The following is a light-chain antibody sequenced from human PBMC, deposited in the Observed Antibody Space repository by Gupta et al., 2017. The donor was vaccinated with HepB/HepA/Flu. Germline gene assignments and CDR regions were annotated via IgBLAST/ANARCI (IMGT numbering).Light chain of an antibody. CDR1: SSDVGGYNY. Sequence: QSALTQCRSVSGSPGPSVTISCTGTSSDVGGYNYVSWYQQHPGKAPKLMIYDVSKRPSGVPDRFSGSKSGNTASLTITGLQAEDEADYYCCSYAGSYTHVVFGGGTKLTVL. CDR2: DVS. J-gene: IGLJ2*01. V-gene: IGLV2-11*01. CDR3: CSYAGSYTHVV.